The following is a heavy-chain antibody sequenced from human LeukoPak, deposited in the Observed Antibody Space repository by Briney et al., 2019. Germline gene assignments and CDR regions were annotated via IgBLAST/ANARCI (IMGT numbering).Heavy chain of an antibody. D-gene: IGHD5-24*01. Sequence: GGSLRLSCAASGFTFSNAWMSWVRQAPGKGLEWVSSISSSSSYIYYADSVKGRFTISRDNAKNSLYLQMNSLRAEDTAVYYCATTRDGYNFRGFGYWGQGTLVTVSS. CDR3: ATTRDGYNFRGFGY. CDR1: GFTFSNAW. V-gene: IGHV3-21*01. J-gene: IGHJ4*02. CDR2: ISSSSSYI.